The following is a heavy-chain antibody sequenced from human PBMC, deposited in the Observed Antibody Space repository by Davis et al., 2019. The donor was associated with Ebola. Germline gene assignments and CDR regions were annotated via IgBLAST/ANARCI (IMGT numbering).Heavy chain of an antibody. Sequence: ASVKVSCKASGYTFTGYYLYWVRQAPGQGLEWMGRINPNSGGTNYAQKFQGRVTMTRDTSISTAYMELSRLKSDDAAVYFCARGGISMIVVPRDYYYGMDVWGQGTTVTVSS. CDR3: ARGGISMIVVPRDYYYGMDV. D-gene: IGHD3-22*01. J-gene: IGHJ6*02. CDR2: INPNSGGT. CDR1: GYTFTGYY. V-gene: IGHV1-2*06.